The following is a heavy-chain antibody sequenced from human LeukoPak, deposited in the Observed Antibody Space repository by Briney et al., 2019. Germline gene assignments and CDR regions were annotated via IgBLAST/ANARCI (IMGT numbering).Heavy chain of an antibody. CDR3: TTHAYCGGDCYSN. Sequence: GGSLKLSCAASGFTFSASGVHWVRQASGKGLEWVGRIAGKANNYVTLYAASVKGRFTISRDDSQNTAYLQMTSLKTEDTAVYYCTTHAYCGGDCYSNWGQGSLVTVSS. CDR2: IAGKANNYVT. CDR1: GFTFSASG. V-gene: IGHV3-73*01. J-gene: IGHJ4*02. D-gene: IGHD2-21*02.